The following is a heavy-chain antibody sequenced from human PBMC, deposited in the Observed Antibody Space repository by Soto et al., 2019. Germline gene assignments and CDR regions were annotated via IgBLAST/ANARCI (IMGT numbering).Heavy chain of an antibody. Sequence: EVQLVESGGGLVQPGGSLRLSCAASGFTFSSYWMSWVRQAPGKGLEWVANIKQDGSEKYYVDSVKGRFTISRDNAKNSLYLQMNSLRAEDTAVYYCARDPRGIGDSSGYYPYYFDYWGQGTLVTVSS. J-gene: IGHJ4*02. V-gene: IGHV3-7*01. CDR2: IKQDGSEK. CDR1: GFTFSSYW. CDR3: ARDPRGIGDSSGYYPYYFDY. D-gene: IGHD3-22*01.